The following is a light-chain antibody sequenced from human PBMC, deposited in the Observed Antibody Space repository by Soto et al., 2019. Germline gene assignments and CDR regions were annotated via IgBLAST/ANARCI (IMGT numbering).Light chain of an antibody. CDR1: QSVSTNY. J-gene: IGKJ3*01. V-gene: IGKV3-20*01. CDR3: HQYCSTPCT. Sequence: IVLTQSAGTLSLSPGDRATLSCRASQSVSTNYLAWYQQSLGQGPRLLIYGASSRATGIPDRFSGNGSGTDFTLTISRLEPEDFAVYYCHQYCSTPCTFGPGTKVDIK. CDR2: GAS.